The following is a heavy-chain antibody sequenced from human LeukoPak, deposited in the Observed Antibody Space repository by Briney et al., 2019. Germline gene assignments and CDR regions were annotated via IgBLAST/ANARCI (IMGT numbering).Heavy chain of an antibody. CDR3: ASGAAGTAEYFQH. CDR1: GFTFSSYW. V-gene: IGHV3-7*01. D-gene: IGHD6-13*01. Sequence: GGSLRLSCAASGFTFSSYWMSWVRQAPGKGLEWVANIKQDGSEKYYVDSVKGRFTISRDNAKNSLYLQMNSLRAEDTAVYYCASGAAGTAEYFQHWGRGTLVTVSS. CDR2: IKQDGSEK. J-gene: IGHJ1*01.